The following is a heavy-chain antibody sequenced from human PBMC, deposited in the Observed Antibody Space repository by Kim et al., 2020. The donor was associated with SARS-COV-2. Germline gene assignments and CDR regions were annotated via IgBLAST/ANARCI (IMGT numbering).Heavy chain of an antibody. CDR3: ARVLPVTHDYYYYYGMDV. J-gene: IGHJ6*02. CDR1: GFTVSSNY. D-gene: IGHD4-17*01. V-gene: IGHV3-53*04. CDR2: IYSGGST. Sequence: GGSLRLSCAASGFTVSSNYMSWVRQAPGKGLEWVSVIYSGGSTYYADSVKGRFTISRHNSKNTLYLQMNSLRAEDTAVYYCARVLPVTHDYYYYYGMDVWGQGTTVTVSS.